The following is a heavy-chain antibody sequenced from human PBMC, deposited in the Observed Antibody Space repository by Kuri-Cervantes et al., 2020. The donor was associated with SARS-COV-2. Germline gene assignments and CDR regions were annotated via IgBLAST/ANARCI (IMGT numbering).Heavy chain of an antibody. CDR1: GGSFSGYY. Sequence: SETLSLTCAVYGGSFSGYYWSWIRQPPGKGLEWIGSIYYSGSTYYNPSLKSRVTISVDTSKNQFSLKLSSVTAADTAVYYCARHVGCSSTSCDGYNWFDPWGQGTLVTVSS. CDR3: ARHVGCSSTSCDGYNWFDP. J-gene: IGHJ5*02. D-gene: IGHD2-2*01. CDR2: IYYSGST. V-gene: IGHV4-34*01.